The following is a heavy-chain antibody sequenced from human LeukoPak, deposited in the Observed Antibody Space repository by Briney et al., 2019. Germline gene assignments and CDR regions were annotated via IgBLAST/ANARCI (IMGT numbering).Heavy chain of an antibody. D-gene: IGHD4-17*01. CDR1: GFTLSSYG. CDR3: ARNQDYGVYNSVVAFDI. CDR2: IWYDGSNK. J-gene: IGHJ3*02. Sequence: PGGSLRLSRVASGFTLSSYGMHWVRQAPGKGLEWVAVIWYDGSNKYYADSVKGRFTISRDNSKNTLYLQMTSLRAEGTAVYYCARNQDYGVYNSVVAFDIWGQGTMVTVSS. V-gene: IGHV3-33*08.